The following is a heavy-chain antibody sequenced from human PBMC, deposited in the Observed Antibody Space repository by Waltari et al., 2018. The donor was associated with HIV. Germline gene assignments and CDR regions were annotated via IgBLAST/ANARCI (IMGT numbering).Heavy chain of an antibody. CDR2: VYPNTGDT. Sequence: QVQLLQSGAEVKKPGASGKVSCKASGYTFTAYYIHWVRQAPGQGLEWMGWVYPNTGDTNYAQKFQGRVTMARDASIRTVSMELSRLRSDDTAVYYCVRQMTFYDAFDIWGQGTLVTVSA. CDR3: VRQMTFYDAFDI. J-gene: IGHJ3*02. V-gene: IGHV1-2*02. CDR1: GYTFTAYY.